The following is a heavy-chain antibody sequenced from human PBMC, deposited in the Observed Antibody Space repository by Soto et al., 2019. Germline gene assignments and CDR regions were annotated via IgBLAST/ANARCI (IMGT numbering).Heavy chain of an antibody. CDR2: IIPIFGTV. D-gene: IGHD6-19*01. CDR1: GGTFRTYA. V-gene: IGHV1-69*13. J-gene: IGHJ6*02. Sequence: QVQLLQSGAEVKKPGSSVRVSCEASGGTFRTYAISWVRQAPGQGLEWMGEIIPIFGTVNYAQNFQGRVTITADESTTTVSMDLRSLRSEDTAVYYCAKGAVAGTPTSYYYYGMDVWGQGTKDTVS. CDR3: AKGAVAGTPTSYYYYGMDV.